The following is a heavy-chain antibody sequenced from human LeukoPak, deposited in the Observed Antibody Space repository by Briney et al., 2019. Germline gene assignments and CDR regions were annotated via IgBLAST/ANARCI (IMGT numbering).Heavy chain of an antibody. CDR1: GGSISSSSYY. CDR2: IYYSGST. J-gene: IGHJ4*02. Sequence: SETLSLTCTVSGGSISSSSYYWGWIRQPPGKGLEWIGSIYYSGSTYYNPSLKSRVTISVDTSKNQFSLKLSSVTAADTAVYYCARVPIAAAGKIDYWGQGTLVTVSS. D-gene: IGHD6-13*01. V-gene: IGHV4-39*01. CDR3: ARVPIAAAGKIDY.